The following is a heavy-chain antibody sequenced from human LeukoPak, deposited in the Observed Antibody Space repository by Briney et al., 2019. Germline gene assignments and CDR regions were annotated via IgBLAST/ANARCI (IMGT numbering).Heavy chain of an antibody. CDR2: INHSGST. CDR1: GGSFSGYY. V-gene: IGHV4-34*01. D-gene: IGHD6-25*01. CDR3: AREASGPSFDP. J-gene: IGHJ5*02. Sequence: MPSETLSLTCAVYGGSFSGYYRSWIRQPPGKGLEWIGEINHSGSTNYNPSLKSRVTISVDTSKNQFSLKLSSLTAADTAVYYCAREASGPSFDPWGQGTLVTVSS.